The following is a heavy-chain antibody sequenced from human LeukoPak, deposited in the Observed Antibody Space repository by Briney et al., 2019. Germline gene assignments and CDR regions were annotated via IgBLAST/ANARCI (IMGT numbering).Heavy chain of an antibody. CDR1: GGSISSYY. CDR2: IYITAST. J-gene: IGHJ4*02. Sequence: SETLSLTCTVSGGSISSYYWSRFRQPAGKGLEWIGRIYITASTNYNPSLKSRVTMSVDTSTSQFSLRLSSVTAADTAVYYCARSGGDFWSGSFGYLDYWGQGTLVTVSS. D-gene: IGHD3-3*01. V-gene: IGHV4-4*07. CDR3: ARSGGDFWSGSFGYLDY.